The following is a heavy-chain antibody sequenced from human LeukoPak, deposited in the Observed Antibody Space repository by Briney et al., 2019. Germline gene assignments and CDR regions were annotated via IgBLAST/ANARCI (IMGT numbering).Heavy chain of an antibody. V-gene: IGHV4-38-2*02. CDR2: IYHSGST. J-gene: IGHJ6*03. CDR3: ASGGIVGASPRYYYYMDV. Sequence: SETLSLTCTVSGYSISSGYYWGWIRQPPGKGLEWIGSIYHSGSTYYNPSLKSRVTISVDTSKNQFSLKLSSVTAADTAVDYCASGGIVGASPRYYYYMDVWGKGTTVTVSS. CDR1: GYSISSGYY. D-gene: IGHD1-26*01.